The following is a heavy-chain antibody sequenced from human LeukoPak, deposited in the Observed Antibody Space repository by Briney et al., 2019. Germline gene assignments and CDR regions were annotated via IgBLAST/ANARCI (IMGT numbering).Heavy chain of an antibody. Sequence: PGGSLRLSCAASGFTFSSYEMNWVRQAPGKGLEWVSYISSSGSTIYYADSVKGRFTISRDNAKNSLYLQMNSLRAEDTAVYYCASLAVAGDYFDYWGQGTLVTVSS. CDR1: GFTFSSYE. V-gene: IGHV3-48*03. CDR2: ISSSGSTI. CDR3: ASLAVAGDYFDY. D-gene: IGHD6-19*01. J-gene: IGHJ4*02.